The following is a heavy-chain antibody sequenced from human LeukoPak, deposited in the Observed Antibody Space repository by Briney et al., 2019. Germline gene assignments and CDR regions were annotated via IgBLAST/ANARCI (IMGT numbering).Heavy chain of an antibody. D-gene: IGHD6-6*01. V-gene: IGHV3-7*01. Sequence: GGSLRLSCAASGFTFSSYWMSWVRQAPGKGLEWMANIKQDGSEKYYVDSVKGRFTISRDNAKNSLYLQMNSLRAEDTAVYYCARSPVVHYFYGMDVWGQGTTVTVSS. CDR2: IKQDGSEK. CDR1: GFTFSSYW. CDR3: ARSPVVHYFYGMDV. J-gene: IGHJ6*02.